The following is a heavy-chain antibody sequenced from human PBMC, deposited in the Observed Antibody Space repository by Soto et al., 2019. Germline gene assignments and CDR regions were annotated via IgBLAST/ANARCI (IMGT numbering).Heavy chain of an antibody. Sequence: QLQLQESGPGLVKPSETLSLTCTVSGGSISSSSYYWGWIRQPPGKGLEWIGSIYYSGSTYYNPSLKSRVTISVDTSKNQFSLKLSSVTAADTAVYYCARHNGGTVEYYFDYWGQGTLVTVSS. J-gene: IGHJ4*02. CDR2: IYYSGST. V-gene: IGHV4-39*01. CDR3: ARHNGGTVEYYFDY. CDR1: GGSISSSSYY. D-gene: IGHD4-17*01.